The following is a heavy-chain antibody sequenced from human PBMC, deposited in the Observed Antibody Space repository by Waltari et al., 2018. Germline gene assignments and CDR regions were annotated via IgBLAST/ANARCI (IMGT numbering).Heavy chain of an antibody. CDR3: ARIITMVQGARAFDL. J-gene: IGHJ2*01. V-gene: IGHV1-2*06. Sequence: QVQLVQSGAEVKKPGASVKVSCKASGYTFTGYYMHWVRQAPGQGLEWMGRINPNSGGTNYAQKCQGRVTMTRDTSISTAYMELSRLRSDDTAVYYCARIITMVQGARAFDLWGRGTLVIVSS. CDR1: GYTFTGYY. CDR2: INPNSGGT. D-gene: IGHD3-10*01.